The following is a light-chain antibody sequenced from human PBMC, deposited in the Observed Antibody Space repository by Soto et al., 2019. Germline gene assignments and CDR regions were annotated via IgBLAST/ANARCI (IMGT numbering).Light chain of an antibody. CDR1: SSDAGNYNY. CDR3: SSYTSTSIVI. Sequence: QSALTQPASVSGSPGQSITMSCSGTSSDAGNYNYVSWYQQHPGKAPKLIIFDVSNRPSGIPNRFSGSKSGNTASLTISGLQAEDEGDYYCSSYTSTSIVIFGGGTKLTVL. CDR2: DVS. J-gene: IGLJ2*01. V-gene: IGLV2-14*01.